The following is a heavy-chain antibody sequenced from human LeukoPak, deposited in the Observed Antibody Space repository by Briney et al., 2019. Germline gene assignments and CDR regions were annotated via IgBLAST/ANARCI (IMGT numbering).Heavy chain of an antibody. CDR3: AREGEALDY. CDR1: GFTFSSYA. V-gene: IGHV3-30*04. Sequence: GGSLRLPCSASGFTFSSYAMHWVRQAPGKGREGVAVISYVGRKKYYADSVKGRFTISRDNSKKTLYLQMNSLRAEDTAVYYCAREGEALDYWGQGTLVTVSS. J-gene: IGHJ4*02. CDR2: ISYVGRKK.